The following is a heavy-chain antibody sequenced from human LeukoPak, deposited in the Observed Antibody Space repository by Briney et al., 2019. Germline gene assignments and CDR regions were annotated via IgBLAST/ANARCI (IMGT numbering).Heavy chain of an antibody. D-gene: IGHD2-2*01. V-gene: IGHV4-39*01. CDR2: INYSGST. CDR3: AVGYCSSTSCYLIH. Sequence: SETLSLTCTVSGGSISSSSYYWGCVRQPPGKGLEWVGSINYSGSTYYNPSLKSRVTISVDTSKNQFSLNLSSVTAADTAVYYCAVGYCSSTSCYLIHWGQGSLVTVSS. CDR1: GGSISSSSYY. J-gene: IGHJ4*02.